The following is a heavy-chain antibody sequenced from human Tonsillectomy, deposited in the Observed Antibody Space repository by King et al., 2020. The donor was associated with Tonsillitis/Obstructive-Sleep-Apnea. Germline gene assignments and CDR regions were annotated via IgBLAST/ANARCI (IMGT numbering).Heavy chain of an antibody. J-gene: IGHJ4*02. CDR1: GYTFTGYY. CDR2: INPNSGGT. V-gene: IGHV1-2*02. D-gene: IGHD3-10*01. Sequence: VQLVESGAEVKKPGASVKVSCKASGYTFTGYYMHWVRQAPGQGLEWMGWINPNSGGTHYAQRFQDTVNMTRDTSISTAYMELSRLRSDDTAVYYCARDPPGFGENYFDYWGQGTLVTVSS. CDR3: ARDPPGFGENYFDY.